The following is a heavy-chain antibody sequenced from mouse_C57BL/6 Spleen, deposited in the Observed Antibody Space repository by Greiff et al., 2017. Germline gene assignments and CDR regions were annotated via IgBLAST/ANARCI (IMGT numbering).Heavy chain of an antibody. D-gene: IGHD1-1*01. J-gene: IGHJ2*01. CDR2: IDPSDSYT. Sequence: QVHVKQPGAELVKPGASVKLSCKASGYTFTSYWMQWVKQRPGQGLEWIGEIDPSDSYTNYNQKFKGKATLTVDTSSSTAYMQLSSLTSEDSAVXYCARELRGDYWGQGTTLTVSS. V-gene: IGHV1-50*01. CDR3: ARELRGDY. CDR1: GYTFTSYW.